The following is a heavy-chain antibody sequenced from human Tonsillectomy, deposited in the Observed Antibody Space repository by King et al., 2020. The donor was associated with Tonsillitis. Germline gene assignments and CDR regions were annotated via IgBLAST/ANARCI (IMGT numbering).Heavy chain of an antibody. V-gene: IGHV4-59*01. CDR1: GGSISSYY. CDR2: IYYSGST. J-gene: IGHJ4*02. CDR3: AVEAGESSYYDILTGYYRVVRFDY. Sequence: QLQESGPGLVKPSETLSLTCTVSGGSISSYYWSWIRQPPGKGLEWIGYIYYSGSTNYNPSLKSRVTISVDTSKNQFSLKLSSVTAADTAVYYCAVEAGESSYYDILTGYYRVVRFDYWGQGTLVTVSS. D-gene: IGHD3-9*01.